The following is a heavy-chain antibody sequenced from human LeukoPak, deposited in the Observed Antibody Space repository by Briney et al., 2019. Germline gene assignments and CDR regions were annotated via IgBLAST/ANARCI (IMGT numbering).Heavy chain of an antibody. Sequence: ASVKVSCKASGYTFTDYYMHWVRQAPGQGLEWMEWINPDSGGTNYAQNFKGRVTMTRDTSISTAYMELSRLRSDDTAVYYCARPFIETPSLGALDYWGQGTLVTVSS. V-gene: IGHV1-2*02. CDR2: INPDSGGT. CDR1: GYTFTDYY. J-gene: IGHJ4*02. D-gene: IGHD4-23*01. CDR3: ARPFIETPSLGALDY.